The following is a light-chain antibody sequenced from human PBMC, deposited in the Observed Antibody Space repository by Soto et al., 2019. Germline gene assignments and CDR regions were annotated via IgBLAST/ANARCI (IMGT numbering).Light chain of an antibody. CDR3: QVWDXSXXXXXX. Sequence: SYELTQAPSVSVAPGQTARITCGGNNIAIKSVHWYQQKPGQAPVLVVYDDGDRPSGIPERFSGSNSGNTATLTITRVEAXDEADYHCQVWDXSXXXXXXFGGGX. CDR2: DDG. V-gene: IGLV3-21*02. CDR1: NIAIKS. J-gene: IGLJ2*01.